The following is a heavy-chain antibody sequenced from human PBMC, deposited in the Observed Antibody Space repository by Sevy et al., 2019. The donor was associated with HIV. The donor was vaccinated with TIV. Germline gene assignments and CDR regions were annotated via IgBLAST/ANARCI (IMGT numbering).Heavy chain of an antibody. V-gene: IGHV3-33*01. J-gene: IGHJ4*02. CDR3: ARDFNAGYDILTGYYPISLFDY. CDR2: IWYDGSNK. D-gene: IGHD3-9*01. Sequence: GGSLRLSCAASGFTFSSYGMHWVRQAPGKGLEWVAVIWYDGSNKYYADSVKGRFTISRDNSKNTLYLQMNSLRAEDTAVYYCARDFNAGYDILTGYYPISLFDYWCQGTLVTVSS. CDR1: GFTFSSYG.